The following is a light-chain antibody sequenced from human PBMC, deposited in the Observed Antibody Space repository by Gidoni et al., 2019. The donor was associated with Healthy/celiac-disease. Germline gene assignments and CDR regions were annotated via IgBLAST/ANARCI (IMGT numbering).Light chain of an antibody. V-gene: IGLV3-9*01. CDR3: QVWDGV. CDR2: RDS. J-gene: IGLJ2*01. CDR1: NIGSKN. Sequence: SYELTQPLSVPVALGQTARITCGGNNIGSKNVHCYQQKPGQAPVLVIYRDSNRPSGIPERFSGSNSGNTATLTISRAQAGDEADYYCQVWDGVFGGGTKLTVL.